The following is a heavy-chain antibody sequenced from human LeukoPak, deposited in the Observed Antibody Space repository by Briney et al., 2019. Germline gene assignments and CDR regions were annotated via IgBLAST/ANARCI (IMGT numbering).Heavy chain of an antibody. V-gene: IGHV4-4*07. CDR2: IYTSGST. CDR1: GGSISSYY. CDR3: AGLKYSYYYYYYYMDV. J-gene: IGHJ6*03. D-gene: IGHD5-18*01. Sequence: SETLSLTCTVSGGSISSYYWSWIRQPAGKGLEWIGRIYTSGSTNYNPSLKSRVTISVDTSKNQFSLKLSSVTAADTAVYYCAGLKYSYYYYYYYMDVWGKGTTVTISS.